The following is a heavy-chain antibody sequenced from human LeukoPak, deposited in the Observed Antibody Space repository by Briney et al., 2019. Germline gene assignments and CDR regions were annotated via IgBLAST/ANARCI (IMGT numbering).Heavy chain of an antibody. CDR1: GFTFSTYS. D-gene: IGHD1-26*01. CDR3: AMEGYSGNYPAY. Sequence: GGSLRLSCAASGFTFSTYSMNWVRQAPGKGLEWVSSISSSSTYIYYADSVKGRFTISRDNAKNSLYLQMNSLRAEDTAVHYCAMEGYSGNYPAYWGQGTLVTVSS. V-gene: IGHV3-21*01. CDR2: ISSSSTYI. J-gene: IGHJ4*02.